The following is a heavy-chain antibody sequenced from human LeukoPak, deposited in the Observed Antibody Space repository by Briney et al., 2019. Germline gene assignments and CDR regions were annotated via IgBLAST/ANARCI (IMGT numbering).Heavy chain of an antibody. CDR3: ARPSYYDSSGLFHY. J-gene: IGHJ4*02. V-gene: IGHV3-23*01. Sequence: SGGSLRLSCAASGFTFGSYAMSWVRQAPGKGLEWVSAVSGSGGSTYYTDSVKGRFTISRDNSKNTLYLQMNSLRAEDTAVYYCARPSYYDSSGLFHYWGQGTLVTVS. CDR2: VSGSGGST. CDR1: GFTFGSYA. D-gene: IGHD3-22*01.